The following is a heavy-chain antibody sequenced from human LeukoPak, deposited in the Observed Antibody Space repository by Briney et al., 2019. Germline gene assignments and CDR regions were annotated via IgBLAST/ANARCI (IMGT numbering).Heavy chain of an antibody. CDR1: GFIFNKAW. Sequence: GGSLRLSCAASGFIFNKAWMNWVRQAPGKGPEWVGRIKSKNDGGTTDYGSPVKGRFTISRDDSKNTLYLHMNSLITDDTAIYYCTPVMVEDRGFWGQGTLVTVSS. CDR3: TPVMVEDRGF. J-gene: IGHJ4*02. D-gene: IGHD2/OR15-2a*01. CDR2: IKSKNDGGTT. V-gene: IGHV3-15*01.